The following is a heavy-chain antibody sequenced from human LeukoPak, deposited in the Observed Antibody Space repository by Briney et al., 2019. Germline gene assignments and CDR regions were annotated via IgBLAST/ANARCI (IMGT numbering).Heavy chain of an antibody. CDR3: ARDSPPAFSPYDPFNI. CDR2: IKQDGSEK. Sequence: GGSLRLSCAASGFTFSSYWMTWVRQAPGKGLEWVANIKQDGSEKYYVDSVKGRFTISRDNAKSSLYLQMNSLRAEDTAVYNCARDSPPAFSPYDPFNIGGKGTMFTVS. D-gene: IGHD3-3*02. V-gene: IGHV3-7*03. J-gene: IGHJ3*02. CDR1: GFTFSSYW.